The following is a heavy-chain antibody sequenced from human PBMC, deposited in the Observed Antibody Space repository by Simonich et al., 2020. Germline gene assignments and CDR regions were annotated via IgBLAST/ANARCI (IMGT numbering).Heavy chain of an antibody. Sequence: DVQLVESGGGLIQPGGSLRLSCAASGFTVSSNYMGWVRQAPGKELEWVSVINRGGSTDYADSGKCRFTISRDNAKNTLYLQINSLRAEDTAVYYCARWTATGYYFDYWGQGTLVTVAS. J-gene: IGHJ4*02. D-gene: IGHD1-1*01. CDR1: GFTVSSNY. CDR2: INRGGST. CDR3: ARWTATGYYFDY. V-gene: IGHV3-53*01.